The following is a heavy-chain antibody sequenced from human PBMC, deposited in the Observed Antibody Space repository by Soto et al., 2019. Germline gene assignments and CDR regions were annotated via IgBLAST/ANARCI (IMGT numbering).Heavy chain of an antibody. V-gene: IGHV4-31*03. D-gene: IGHD4-17*01. CDR3: ARSPEATVTAFDY. CDR2: IYYSGST. J-gene: IGHJ4*02. Sequence: QVQLQESGPGLVKPSQTLSLTCTVSGGSISSGGYYWSWIRQHPGKGLEWFGYIYYSGSTYYNPSLKRRVTISVDTSKNQFSLKLSSVTAADTAVYYCARSPEATVTAFDYWGQGTLVTVSS. CDR1: GGSISSGGYY.